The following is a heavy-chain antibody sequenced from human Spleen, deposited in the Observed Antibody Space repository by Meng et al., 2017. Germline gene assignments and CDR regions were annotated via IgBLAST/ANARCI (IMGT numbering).Heavy chain of an antibody. CDR1: GVTLSSYA. J-gene: IGHJ1*01. V-gene: IGHV1-69*05. CDR2: IIPIFGTA. CDR3: ARGFTDYGGNSGQYFQH. D-gene: IGHD4-23*01. Sequence: SVKLSCKAPGVTLSSYAISWVRQAPGQGLEWMGGIIPIFGTANYAQKFHGSVTISTDESTSTAFMELSSLRSEDTAVYYCARGFTDYGGNSGQYFQHWGQGTLVTVSS.